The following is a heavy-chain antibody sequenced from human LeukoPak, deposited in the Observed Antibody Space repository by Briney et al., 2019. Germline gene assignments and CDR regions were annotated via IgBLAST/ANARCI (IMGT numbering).Heavy chain of an antibody. CDR3: ARDQGSSWYFPYYFDY. CDR1: GYTFTSYY. D-gene: IGHD6-13*01. J-gene: IGHJ4*02. Sequence: GASVKVSCKASGYTFTSYYMRWVRQAPGQGLEWMGIINPSGGSTSYAQKFQGRVTMTRDTSTSTVYMELSSLRSEDTAVYYCARDQGSSWYFPYYFDYWGQGTLVTVSS. V-gene: IGHV1-46*01. CDR2: INPSGGST.